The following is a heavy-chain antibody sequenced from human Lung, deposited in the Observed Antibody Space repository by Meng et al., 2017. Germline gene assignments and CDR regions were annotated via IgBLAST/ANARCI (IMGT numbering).Heavy chain of an antibody. CDR2: INHSGST. CDR1: GGSFSDYY. CDR3: ARGPTTMAHDFDY. Sequence: QVQLKQWGPGLLKPSETLSLTCGVSGGSFSDYYWSWIRQPPGKGLEWIGEINHSGSTNYNPSLESRATISVDTSQNNLSLKLSSVTAADSAVYYCARGPTTMAHDFDYWGQGTLVTVSS. D-gene: IGHD4-11*01. V-gene: IGHV4-34*01. J-gene: IGHJ4*02.